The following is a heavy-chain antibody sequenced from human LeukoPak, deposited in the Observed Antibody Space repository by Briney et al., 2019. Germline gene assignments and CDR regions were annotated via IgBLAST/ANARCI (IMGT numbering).Heavy chain of an antibody. J-gene: IGHJ4*02. Sequence: GGSLRLSCAASGFTFSSNAMSWVRQAPGKGLEWVSGISASGGSTYYADSVRGRFTISRDYSKNTLYLQMNSLRAEDAAIYYCVKPDPSYYGSMDYWGQGTLVTVSS. CDR2: ISASGGST. D-gene: IGHD3-10*01. CDR3: VKPDPSYYGSMDY. V-gene: IGHV3-23*01. CDR1: GFTFSSNA.